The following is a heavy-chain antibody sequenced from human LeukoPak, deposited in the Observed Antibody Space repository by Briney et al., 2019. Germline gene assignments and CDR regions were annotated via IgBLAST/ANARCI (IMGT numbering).Heavy chain of an antibody. CDR2: ISYDGSNK. CDR1: GFTFSSYA. J-gene: IGHJ2*01. CDR3: ARSYAQGAFDL. Sequence: GGSLRLSCAASGFTFSSYAMHWVRQAPGKGLEWVAVISYDGSNKYYADSVKGRFTISRDNSKNTLYLQMNSLRAEDTAVYYCARSYAQGAFDLWGRGTLVTVSS. V-gene: IGHV3-30-3*01. D-gene: IGHD1-26*01.